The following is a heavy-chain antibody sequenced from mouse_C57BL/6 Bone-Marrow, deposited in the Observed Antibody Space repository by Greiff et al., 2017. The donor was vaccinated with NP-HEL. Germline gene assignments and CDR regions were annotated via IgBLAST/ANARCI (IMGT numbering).Heavy chain of an antibody. Sequence: EVQLVESGPGLVKPSPSLSLTCSVTGYSITSGYYWNWMRQFPGNKLEWMGYLRYDGSNNYNPSLKNRISITRDTSKNQFFLKLNSVTTEDAATYYCARGGSRGQGTTLTVSS. J-gene: IGHJ2*01. CDR1: GYSITSGYY. CDR3: ARGGS. V-gene: IGHV3-6*01. CDR2: LRYDGSN.